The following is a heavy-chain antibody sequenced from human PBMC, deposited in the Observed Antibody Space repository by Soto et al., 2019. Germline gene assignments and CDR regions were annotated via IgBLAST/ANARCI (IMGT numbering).Heavy chain of an antibody. D-gene: IGHD3-22*01. CDR3: ARDRITMIVVANDAFDI. V-gene: IGHV1-18*04. Sequence: GASVKVSCKASGYTFTSYGISWVRQAPGQGLEWMGWISAYNGNTNYAQKLQGRVTITTDTSTSTAYMELRSLRSDDTAVYYCARDRITMIVVANDAFDIWGQGTMVTVSS. CDR2: ISAYNGNT. J-gene: IGHJ3*02. CDR1: GYTFTSYG.